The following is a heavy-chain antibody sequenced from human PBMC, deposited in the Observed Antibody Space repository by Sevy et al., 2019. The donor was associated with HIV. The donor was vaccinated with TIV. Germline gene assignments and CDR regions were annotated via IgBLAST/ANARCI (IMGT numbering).Heavy chain of an antibody. CDR2: INHSGRT. CDR3: ARVLADDYIWGSHRPKYYFDF. Sequence: SETLSLTCAVYGGSFSAYYWNWIRQPPGKGLEWIGEINHSGRTNYNPSLKSGVTMSVDTSKKQFSLKLSSVTAADTAVYYCARVLADDYIWGSHRPKYYFDFWGQGTLVTVSS. V-gene: IGHV4-34*01. CDR1: GGSFSAYY. D-gene: IGHD3-16*02. J-gene: IGHJ4*02.